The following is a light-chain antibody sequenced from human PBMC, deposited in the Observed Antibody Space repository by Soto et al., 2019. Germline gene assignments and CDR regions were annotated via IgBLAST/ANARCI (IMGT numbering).Light chain of an antibody. Sequence: QLVLTQPPSASGSPGQSVTISCTGTSSDVGGYNYVSWYQQHPGKAPKFIIYEVSKRPSGVPDRFSGSKSGNTASLTVSGLQAEDEADYYCSSYAGSNLYVFGTGTKLTVL. J-gene: IGLJ1*01. CDR1: SSDVGGYNY. V-gene: IGLV2-8*01. CDR3: SSYAGSNLYV. CDR2: EVS.